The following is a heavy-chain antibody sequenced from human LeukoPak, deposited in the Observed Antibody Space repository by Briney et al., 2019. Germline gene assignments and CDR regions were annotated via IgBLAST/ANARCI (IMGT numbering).Heavy chain of an antibody. CDR3: ARQGPGAFDI. CDR2: IGPNSGGA. V-gene: IGHV1-2*04. CDR1: GDTLIGYC. Sequence: ASVKVSWEASGDTLIGYCLHWVREAPGQGVEWMGWIGPNSGGAYDARKFRGWVTMTRDTSISTAYMELSRLRSDDTAVYYCARQGPGAFDIWGQGTMVTVSP. J-gene: IGHJ3*02.